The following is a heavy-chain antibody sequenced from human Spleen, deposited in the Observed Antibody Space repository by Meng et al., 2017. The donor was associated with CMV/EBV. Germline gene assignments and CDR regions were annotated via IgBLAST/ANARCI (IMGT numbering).Heavy chain of an antibody. CDR2: IYYSGST. D-gene: IGHD3-3*01. Sequence: SETLSLTCTVSGGSVSSGSYYWSWIRQPPGKGLEWIGYIYYSGSTNYNPSLKSRVTISVDTSKNQFSLKLSSVTAADTAVYYCARDRGNYDFWSGYRPYNWFDPWGQGTLVTVSS. CDR3: ARDRGNYDFWSGYRPYNWFDP. CDR1: GGSVSSGSYY. J-gene: IGHJ5*02. V-gene: IGHV4-61*01.